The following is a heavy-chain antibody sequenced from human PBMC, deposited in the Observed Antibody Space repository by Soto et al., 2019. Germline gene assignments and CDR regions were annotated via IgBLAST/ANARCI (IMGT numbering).Heavy chain of an antibody. J-gene: IGHJ6*02. V-gene: IGHV4-4*07. CDR2: IYTSGST. CDR1: GGSISSYY. CDR3: ARDEYYDILNGYYYYYGMDV. D-gene: IGHD3-9*01. Sequence: SETLSLTCTVSGGSISSYYWSWIRQPAGKGLGWIGRIYTSGSTNYNPSLKSRVTMSVDTSKNQFSLKLSSVTAADTAVYYCARDEYYDILNGYYYYYGMDVWGQGTTVTVSS.